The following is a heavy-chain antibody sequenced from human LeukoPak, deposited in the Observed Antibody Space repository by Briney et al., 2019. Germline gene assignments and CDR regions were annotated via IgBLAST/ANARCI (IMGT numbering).Heavy chain of an antibody. CDR3: ATRPPSGFPPYGTDV. CDR1: GYTLTELS. D-gene: IGHD5-12*01. V-gene: IGHV1-24*01. Sequence: ASMKVSCKVSGYTLTELSMHWVRQAPGKGLEWMGGFDPEDGETIYAQKFQGRVTMTEDTSTDTAYMELSSLRSEDTAVYYCATRPPSGFPPYGTDVWGKGTTVTVSS. J-gene: IGHJ6*04. CDR2: FDPEDGET.